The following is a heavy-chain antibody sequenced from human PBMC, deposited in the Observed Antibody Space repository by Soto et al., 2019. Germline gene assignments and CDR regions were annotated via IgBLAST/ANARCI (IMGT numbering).Heavy chain of an antibody. CDR2: INPSGGST. CDR3: ARAYYDFWSGYYGDYYYGMDV. D-gene: IGHD3-3*01. V-gene: IGHV1-46*01. J-gene: IGHJ6*02. Sequence: ASVKVSCKASGYAFTSYYMHWVLQAPGEGLEWMGIINPSGGSTSYAQKFQGRVTMTRDTSTSTVYMELSSLRSEDTAVYYCARAYYDFWSGYYGDYYYGMDVWGQGTTVTVSS. CDR1: GYAFTSYY.